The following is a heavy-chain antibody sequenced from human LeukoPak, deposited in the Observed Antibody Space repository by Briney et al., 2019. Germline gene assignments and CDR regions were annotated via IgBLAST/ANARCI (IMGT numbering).Heavy chain of an antibody. CDR1: GYTFTSFD. CDR3: ARDYGDSSSVMDV. Sequence: GASVKVSCKASGYTFTSFDINWVRQASGQGLEWMGGMNPNSGNTDYAQKLQGRVTMTTDTSTSTAYMELRSLRSDDTAVYYCARDYGDSSSVMDVWGQGTTVTVSS. J-gene: IGHJ6*02. CDR2: MNPNSGNT. V-gene: IGHV1-18*01. D-gene: IGHD4-17*01.